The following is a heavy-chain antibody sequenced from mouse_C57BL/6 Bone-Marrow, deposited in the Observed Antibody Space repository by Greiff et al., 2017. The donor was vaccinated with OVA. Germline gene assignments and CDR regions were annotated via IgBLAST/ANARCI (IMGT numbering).Heavy chain of an antibody. V-gene: IGHV1-4*01. CDR3: ARNYYGSSYDFDY. CDR2: INPSSGYT. D-gene: IGHD1-1*01. CDR1: GYTFTSYT. J-gene: IGHJ2*01. Sequence: VQLQESGAELARPGASVKMSCKASGYTFTSYTMHWVKQRPGQGLEWIGYINPSSGYTKYNQKFKDKATLTADKSSSTAYMQLSSLTSEDSAVYYCARNYYGSSYDFDYWGQGTTLTVSS.